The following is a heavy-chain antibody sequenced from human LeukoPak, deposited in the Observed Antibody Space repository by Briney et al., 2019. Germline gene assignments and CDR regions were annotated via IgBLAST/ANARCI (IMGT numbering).Heavy chain of an antibody. V-gene: IGHV3-23*01. J-gene: IGHJ1*01. CDR3: AKGRKIAALLEYFQH. CDR2: ISGSGGST. Sequence: GGSLRLSCAASGFTVSSNYMSWVRQAPGKGLEWVSAISGSGGSTYYADSVKGRFTISRDNSKNTLYLQMNSLRAEDTAVYYCAKGRKIAALLEYFQHWGQGTLVTVSS. CDR1: GFTVSSNY. D-gene: IGHD6-6*01.